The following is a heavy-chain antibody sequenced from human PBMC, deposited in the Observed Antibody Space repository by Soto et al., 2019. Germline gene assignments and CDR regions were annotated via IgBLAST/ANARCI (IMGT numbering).Heavy chain of an antibody. V-gene: IGHV3-15*01. Sequence: AGGSLRLSCVASGFSFTSAWMSWVRQAPGKGLEYIGRIRSKSNGGTTDYAAPVKDRLTISRDDSKNTLYLQMNSLKSEDTAVYYCTTGLLGHWGRGALVTVSS. J-gene: IGHJ4*02. D-gene: IGHD7-27*01. CDR1: GFSFTSAW. CDR3: TTGLLGH. CDR2: IRSKSNGGTT.